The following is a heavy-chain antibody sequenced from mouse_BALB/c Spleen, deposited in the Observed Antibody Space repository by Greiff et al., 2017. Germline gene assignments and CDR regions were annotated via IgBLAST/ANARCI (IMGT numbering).Heavy chain of an antibody. Sequence: EVQLQQSGAELVKLGASVKLSCTASGFNIKDTYMHWVKQRPEQGLEWIGRIDPANGNTKYDPKFQGKATITADTSSNTAYLQLSSLTSEDTAVYYCARSQYYYGSSWFAYWGQGTLVTVSA. CDR3: ARSQYYYGSSWFAY. V-gene: IGHV14-3*02. CDR1: GFNIKDTY. D-gene: IGHD1-1*01. J-gene: IGHJ3*01. CDR2: IDPANGNT.